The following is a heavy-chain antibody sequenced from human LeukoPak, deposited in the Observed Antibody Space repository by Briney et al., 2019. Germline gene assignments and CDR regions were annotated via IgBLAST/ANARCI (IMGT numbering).Heavy chain of an antibody. D-gene: IGHD6-25*01. CDR1: GFTFSSYA. Sequence: GGSLRLSCAASGFTFSSYAMSWVRQAPGKGLEWVSTISGSGDTTYYADSVKGRFTISRDNSKNTLYLQMNSLRAEDTAVYYCAVQRTLWQRVLDHWGQGTLVTVSS. CDR2: ISGSGDTT. V-gene: IGHV3-23*01. CDR3: AVQRTLWQRVLDH. J-gene: IGHJ4*02.